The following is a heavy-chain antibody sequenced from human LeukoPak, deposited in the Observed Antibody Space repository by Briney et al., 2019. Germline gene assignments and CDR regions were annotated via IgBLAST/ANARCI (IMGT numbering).Heavy chain of an antibody. V-gene: IGHV1-18*01. CDR1: GYTFTGYG. D-gene: IGHD1-26*01. CDR3: ASANRIVGASDAFDI. CDR2: ISAYNGNT. Sequence: GASVKVSCKGSGYTFTGYGISWVRQAPGQGLEWMGWISAYNGNTNYAQKLQGRVTMTTDTSTSTAYMELRSLRSDDTAVYYCASANRIVGASDAFDIWGQGTMVTVSS. J-gene: IGHJ3*02.